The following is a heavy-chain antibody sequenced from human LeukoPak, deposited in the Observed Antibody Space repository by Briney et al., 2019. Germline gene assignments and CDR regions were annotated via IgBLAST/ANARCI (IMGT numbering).Heavy chain of an antibody. CDR2: INWNGGST. D-gene: IGHD2-15*01. CDR1: GFTFSSYG. V-gene: IGHV3-20*04. J-gene: IGHJ4*02. CDR3: ARGGMAMGIYY. Sequence: PPGGSLRLSCAASGFTFSSYGMHWVRQAPGKGLEWVSGINWNGGSTGYADSVKGRFTISRDNAKNSLYLQMNSLRAEDTALYYCARGGMAMGIYYWGQGTLVTVSS.